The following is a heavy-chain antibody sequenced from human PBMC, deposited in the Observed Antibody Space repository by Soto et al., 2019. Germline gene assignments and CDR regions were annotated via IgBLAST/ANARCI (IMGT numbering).Heavy chain of an antibody. V-gene: IGHV4-30-2*01. CDR3: ARSSIEPHYFMCQFES. Sequence: PSETLSLTCAVSGGSISSGGYSWSWIRQPPGKGLEWIGYIYHSGSTYYNPSLKSRVTISVDRSKNQFSLNLSSVTAADTAVYYCARSSIEPHYFMCQFESWGQGTLVTVSS. J-gene: IGHJ4*02. CDR2: IYHSGST. CDR1: GGSISSGGYS. D-gene: IGHD3-9*01.